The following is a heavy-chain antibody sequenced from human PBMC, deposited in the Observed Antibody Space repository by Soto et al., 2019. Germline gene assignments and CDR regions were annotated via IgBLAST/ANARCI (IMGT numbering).Heavy chain of an antibody. CDR3: ARDRSIAAAGSAFDI. Sequence: GGSLRLSCAASGFTFSSYWMHWVRQAPGKGLVWVSRINSDGSSTGYADSVKGRFTISRDNAKNTLYLQMNSLRAKDTAVYYCARDRSIAAAGSAFDIWGQGTMVTVSS. CDR2: INSDGSST. V-gene: IGHV3-74*01. J-gene: IGHJ3*02. CDR1: GFTFSSYW. D-gene: IGHD6-13*01.